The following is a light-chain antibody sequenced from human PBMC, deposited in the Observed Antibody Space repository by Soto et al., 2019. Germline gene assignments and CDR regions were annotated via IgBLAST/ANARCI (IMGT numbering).Light chain of an antibody. CDR2: GAS. J-gene: IGKJ5*01. Sequence: EVVLTQYTATLSLSPGDRATLSCRASQSVSSNLAWYQQKPGQAPRLLIYGASTRATGIPARFSGSGSGTEFTLTISSLQSEDFAVYYCQQYNNWPPITFGQGTLLEVK. V-gene: IGKV3-15*01. CDR1: QSVSSN. CDR3: QQYNNWPPIT.